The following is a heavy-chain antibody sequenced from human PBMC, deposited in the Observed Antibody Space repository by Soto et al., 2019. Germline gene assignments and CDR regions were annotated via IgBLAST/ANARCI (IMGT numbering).Heavy chain of an antibody. V-gene: IGHV5-51*01. J-gene: IGHJ6*02. CDR1: GYSFTSYW. CDR2: IYPGDSDT. D-gene: IGHD2-2*01. Sequence: GESLKISCKGSGYSFTSYWIGWVRQMPGKGLEWMGIIYPGDSDTRYSPSFQGQVTISADKSISTAYLQWSSLKASDTAMYYWARAVVVPAPLGYYYYYYGMDVWGQGTTVTVSS. CDR3: ARAVVVPAPLGYYYYYYGMDV.